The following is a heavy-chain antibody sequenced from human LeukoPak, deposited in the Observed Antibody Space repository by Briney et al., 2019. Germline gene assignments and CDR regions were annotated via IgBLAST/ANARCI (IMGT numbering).Heavy chain of an antibody. Sequence: SETLSLTCAVYGGSFSGYYWSWIRQPPGKGLEWIGEINHSGSTNYNPSLKSRVTISVDTSKNQFSLKLSSVTAADTAVYYCARDPATYDSSGYGYWGQGTLVTASS. D-gene: IGHD3-22*01. CDR3: ARDPATYDSSGYGY. V-gene: IGHV4-34*01. CDR2: INHSGST. J-gene: IGHJ4*02. CDR1: GGSFSGYY.